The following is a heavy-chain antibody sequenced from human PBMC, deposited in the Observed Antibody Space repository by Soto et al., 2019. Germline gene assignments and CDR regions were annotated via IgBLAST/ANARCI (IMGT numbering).Heavy chain of an antibody. D-gene: IGHD3-9*01. CDR3: ARMAYYDILTGYYNGYSFDY. CDR2: MNPNSGNT. CDR1: GDTLTSYD. V-gene: IGHV1-8*01. J-gene: IGHJ4*02. Sequence: ASGKVSCKASGDTLTSYDINWVRQATGQGLEWMGWMNPNSGNTGYAQKFQGRVTMTRNTSISTAYRGLSSLRSEDTAVHYCARMAYYDILTGYYNGYSFDYWGQGTLVTVSS.